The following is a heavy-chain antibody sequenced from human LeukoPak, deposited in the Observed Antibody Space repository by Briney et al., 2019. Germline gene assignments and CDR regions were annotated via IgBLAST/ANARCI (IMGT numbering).Heavy chain of an antibody. Sequence: GGSLRLSCAASGFTFSNAWMSWARQAPGKGLEWVGRIKSKTDGGTTDYAAPVKGRFTISRDDSKNTLYLQMNSLKTEDTAVYYCTTLYYYDSSGYHGLYWGQGTLVTVSS. CDR3: TTLYYYDSSGYHGLY. V-gene: IGHV3-15*01. J-gene: IGHJ4*02. D-gene: IGHD3-22*01. CDR2: IKSKTDGGTT. CDR1: GFTFSNAW.